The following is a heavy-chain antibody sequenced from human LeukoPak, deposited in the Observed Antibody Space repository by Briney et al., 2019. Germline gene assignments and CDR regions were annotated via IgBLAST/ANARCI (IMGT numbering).Heavy chain of an antibody. V-gene: IGHV3-23*01. CDR3: AKDRGSWITANGY. D-gene: IGHD5-18*01. Sequence: GGSLRLSCAASGFTFSSYGMSWVRQAPGKGLEWVSVISGSGGSTYYADSVKGRFTISRDNSKNTLYLQMNSLRAEDTAVYYCAKDRGSWITANGYWGQGTLVTVSS. CDR2: ISGSGGST. J-gene: IGHJ4*02. CDR1: GFTFSSYG.